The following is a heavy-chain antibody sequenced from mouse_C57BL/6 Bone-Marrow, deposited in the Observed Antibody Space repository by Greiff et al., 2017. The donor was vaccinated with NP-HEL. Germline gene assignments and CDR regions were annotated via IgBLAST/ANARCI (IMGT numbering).Heavy chain of an antibody. V-gene: IGHV1-4*01. CDR1: GYTFTSYT. J-gene: IGHJ1*03. CDR3: ARARVYSNPWYFDV. Sequence: QVQLQQSGAELARPGASVKMSCKASGYTFTSYTMHWVKQRPGQGLEWIGYINPSSGYTKYNQKFKDKATLTADKSSSTAYMQLSSLTSADSAVYYCARARVYSNPWYFDVWGTGTTVTVST. CDR2: INPSSGYT. D-gene: IGHD2-5*01.